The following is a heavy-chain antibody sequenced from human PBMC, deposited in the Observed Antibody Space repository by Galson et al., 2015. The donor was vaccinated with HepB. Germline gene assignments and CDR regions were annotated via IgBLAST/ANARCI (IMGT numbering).Heavy chain of an antibody. CDR2: IKQDGSEK. Sequence: SLRLSCAASGFTFSSYWMSWVRQAPGKGLEWVANIKQDGSEKYYVDSVKGRFTISRDNAKNSLYLQMNSLRAEDTAVYYCARGLKVGATLGYFDYWGQGTLVTVSS. V-gene: IGHV3-7*03. J-gene: IGHJ4*02. CDR1: GFTFSSYW. D-gene: IGHD1-26*01. CDR3: ARGLKVGATLGYFDY.